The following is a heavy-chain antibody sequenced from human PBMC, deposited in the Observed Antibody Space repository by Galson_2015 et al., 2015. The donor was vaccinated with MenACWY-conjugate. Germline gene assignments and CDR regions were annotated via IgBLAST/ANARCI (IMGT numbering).Heavy chain of an antibody. CDR2: IYRDGKT. D-gene: IGHD4-17*01. J-gene: IGHJ4*02. V-gene: IGHV3-53*01. Sequence: SLRLSCAASGFSVSSEYMSWVRQAPGKGLEWVSIIYRDGKTFYADSVQGRFIISRDNAKNSVFLQMNSLRAEDTAVYYCARGIGDYVDGSGDCWGQGTLVTVSS. CDR3: ARGIGDYVDGSGDC. CDR1: GFSVSSEY.